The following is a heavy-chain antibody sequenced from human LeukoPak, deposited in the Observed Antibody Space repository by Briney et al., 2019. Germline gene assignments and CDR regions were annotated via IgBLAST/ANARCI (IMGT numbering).Heavy chain of an antibody. J-gene: IGHJ4*02. Sequence: GASVKVSCKASGGSFSSYVISWVRQAPGQGLEWMGGIIPMFGTANYAQKFQGRVTVTADESTSTAYMELSSLRSEDTAVYYCGREPLDSGGNAFDYWGQGTLVTVS. V-gene: IGHV1-69*01. D-gene: IGHD4-23*01. CDR3: GREPLDSGGNAFDY. CDR2: IIPMFGTA. CDR1: GGSFSSYV.